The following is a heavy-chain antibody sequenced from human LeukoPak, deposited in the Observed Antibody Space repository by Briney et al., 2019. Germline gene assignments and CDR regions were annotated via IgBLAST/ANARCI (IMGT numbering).Heavy chain of an antibody. CDR3: ARGDLFGIAVAVPFDY. J-gene: IGHJ4*02. CDR1: GYTFTSYY. D-gene: IGHD6-19*01. CDR2: INPSGGST. Sequence: ASVKVSCKASGYTFTSYYMHWVRQAPGQGLEWMGIINPSGGSTSYAQKFQGRVTMTRDTSASTVYMELSSLRSEDTAVYYCARGDLFGIAVAVPFDYWDQGTLVTVSS. V-gene: IGHV1-46*01.